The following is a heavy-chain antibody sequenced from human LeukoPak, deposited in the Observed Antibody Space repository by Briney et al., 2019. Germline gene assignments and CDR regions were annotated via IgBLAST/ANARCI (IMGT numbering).Heavy chain of an antibody. D-gene: IGHD5-18*01. CDR3: ARAGYSYGSDY. V-gene: IGHV1-8*01. CDR2: MNPNSGKT. CDR1: GYSFTTYG. J-gene: IGHJ4*02. Sequence: VASVKVSCKASGYSFTTYGINWVRQATGQGLEWMGWMNPNSGKTGYAQKFQGRVTITRNTSISTAYMEVSSLGYEDTAVYYCARAGYSYGSDYWGQGTLVTVSS.